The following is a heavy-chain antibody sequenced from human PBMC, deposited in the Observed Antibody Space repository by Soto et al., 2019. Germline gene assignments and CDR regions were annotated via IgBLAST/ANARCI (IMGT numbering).Heavy chain of an antibody. J-gene: IGHJ4*02. CDR1: GGSISSGGYS. D-gene: IGHD2-21*01. Sequence: QLQLQESGSGLVKPSQTLSLTCAVSGGSISSGGYSWSWIRQPPGKGLVWIGYIYHSGSTYYNPSLTSRVTIAVDRSKHECSLKLSSVTAADTFVYYCAGGNVVAIDYWGQGTLVTVSS. CDR2: IYHSGST. V-gene: IGHV4-30-2*01. CDR3: AGGNVVAIDY.